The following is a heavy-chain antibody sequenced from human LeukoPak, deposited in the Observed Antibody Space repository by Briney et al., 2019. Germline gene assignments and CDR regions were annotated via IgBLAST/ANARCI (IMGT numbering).Heavy chain of an antibody. CDR2: IGGDGSST. CDR1: GFTFSSHW. J-gene: IGHJ5*02. V-gene: IGHV3-74*03. Sequence: GGSLRLSCAASGFTFSSHWMHWVRQAPGKGLVWVSRIGGDGSSTTYADSVKGRFIISRDNAKNTLYLQMNSLRAEDTAVYYCARGPSGSGYYFSDPWGQGTLVTVSS. CDR3: ARGPSGSGYYFSDP. D-gene: IGHD5-12*01.